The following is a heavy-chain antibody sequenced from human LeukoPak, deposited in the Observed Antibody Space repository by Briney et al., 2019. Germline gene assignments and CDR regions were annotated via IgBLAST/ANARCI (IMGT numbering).Heavy chain of an antibody. J-gene: IGHJ3*02. V-gene: IGHV3-21*01. CDR1: GFTFSSYS. Sequence: GGSLRLSCAASGFTFSSYSMNWVRQAPGKGLEWVSSISSSSSYIYYADSVKGRFTISRDNAKNSPYLQMNSLRVDDTAVYYCATADRGAFDIWGQGTMVIVSS. CDR3: ATADRGAFDI. CDR2: ISSSSSYI.